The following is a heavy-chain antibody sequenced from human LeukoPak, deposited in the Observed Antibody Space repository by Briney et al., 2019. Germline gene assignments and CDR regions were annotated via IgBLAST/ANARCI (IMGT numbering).Heavy chain of an antibody. V-gene: IGHV3-74*01. Sequence: GGSLRLSCAASGFTFSSYWMHWVRQAPGKGLVWVSRINSDGSSTSYADSVKSRFTISRDNAKNTLYLQMISLRAEDTAVYYCARAVAVAGTGGFYWGQGTLVTVSS. CDR3: ARAVAVAGTGGFY. D-gene: IGHD6-19*01. CDR2: INSDGSST. J-gene: IGHJ4*02. CDR1: GFTFSSYW.